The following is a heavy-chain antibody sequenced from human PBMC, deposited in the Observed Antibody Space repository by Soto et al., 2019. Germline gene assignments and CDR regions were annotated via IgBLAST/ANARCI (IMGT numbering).Heavy chain of an antibody. CDR2: MNPNSGNT. CDR1: GYTFTSYD. J-gene: IGHJ6*02. Sequence: QVQLVQSGAEVKKPGASVKVSCKASGYTFTSYDINWVRQATGQGLEWMGWMNPNSGNTGYAQKFQGRVIMTRNTSISTAYMELSSLRSEDTAVYYCARSDNYDFWSGYYPHYYYYGMDVWGQGTTVTVSS. D-gene: IGHD3-3*01. CDR3: ARSDNYDFWSGYYPHYYYYGMDV. V-gene: IGHV1-8*01.